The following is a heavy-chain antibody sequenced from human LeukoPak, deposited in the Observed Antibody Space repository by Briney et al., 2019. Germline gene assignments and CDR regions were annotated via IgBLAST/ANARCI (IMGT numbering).Heavy chain of an antibody. CDR3: ARVSYHYGSGSYYTAKYYFDY. V-gene: IGHV1-69*13. D-gene: IGHD3-10*01. CDR1: GGTFSSYA. Sequence: ASVKVSCKASGGTFSSYAISWVRPAPGQGLEWMGGIIPIFGTANYAQKFQGRVTITADESTSTAYMELSSLRSEDTAVYYCARVSYHYGSGSYYTAKYYFDYWGQGTLVTVSS. J-gene: IGHJ4*02. CDR2: IIPIFGTA.